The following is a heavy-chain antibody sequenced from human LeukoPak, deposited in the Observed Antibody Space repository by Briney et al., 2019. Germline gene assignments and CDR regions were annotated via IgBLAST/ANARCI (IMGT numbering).Heavy chain of an antibody. CDR3: AREIPRTGYSSSWYFDY. CDR1: GDSISSGDYY. V-gene: IGHV4-61*02. Sequence: SQTLSLTCTVSGDSISSGDYYWSWIRQPAGKGLEWIGRIYTSGSTNYNPSLKSRVTISVDTSKNQFSLKLSPVTAADTAVYYCAREIPRTGYSSSWYFDYWGQGTLVTVSS. CDR2: IYTSGST. D-gene: IGHD6-13*01. J-gene: IGHJ4*02.